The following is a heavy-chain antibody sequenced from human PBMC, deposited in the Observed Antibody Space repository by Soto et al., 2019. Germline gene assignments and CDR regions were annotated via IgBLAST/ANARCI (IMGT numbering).Heavy chain of an antibody. CDR2: IYYSGST. V-gene: IGHV4-31*03. CDR3: ASRIVVVPAAIVSAFDI. D-gene: IGHD2-2*02. Sequence: QVQLQESGPGLVKPSQTLSLTCTVSGGSISSGGYYWSWIRQHPGKGLEWIGYIYYSGSTYYNPSLKSRVTISVDTSKNQFSLKLSSVTAADTAVYYCASRIVVVPAAIVSAFDIWGQGTMVTVSS. J-gene: IGHJ3*02. CDR1: GGSISSGGYY.